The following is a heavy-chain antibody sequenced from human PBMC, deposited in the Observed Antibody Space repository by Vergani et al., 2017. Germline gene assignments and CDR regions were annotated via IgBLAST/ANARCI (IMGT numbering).Heavy chain of an antibody. J-gene: IGHJ4*02. CDR2: IYTSGST. CDR1: IDSITSGSSY. CDR3: AREYSYGQFDH. D-gene: IGHD5-18*01. Sequence: QVQLQESGPGLVKSSETLSLTCTVSIDSITSGSSYWSWIRQPAGKGLEWIGRIYTSGSTYFNPSLKSRVTISLDTSKNQFSLDLTSVTAADTAVYFCAREYSYGQFDHWGQGILVTVSS. V-gene: IGHV4-61*02.